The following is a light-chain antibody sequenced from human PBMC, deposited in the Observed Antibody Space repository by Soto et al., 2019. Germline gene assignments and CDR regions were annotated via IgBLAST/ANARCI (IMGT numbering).Light chain of an antibody. CDR2: DVT. CDR1: SSDVGTYNY. CDR3: CAYAGSYIFV. J-gene: IGLJ1*01. Sequence: QSVLTQPRSVSGSPGQSVTISCTRTSSDVGTYNYVSWYQQHPGNAPKVMIYDVTKRPSGVPDRFSGSKSGNTASLTISGLHTEDEADYYCCAYAGSYIFVFGTGTKVTVL. V-gene: IGLV2-11*01.